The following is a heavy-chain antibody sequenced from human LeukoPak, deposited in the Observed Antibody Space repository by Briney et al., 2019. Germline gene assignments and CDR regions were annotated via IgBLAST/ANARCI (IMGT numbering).Heavy chain of an antibody. CDR1: GVSISSYY. V-gene: IGHV4-59*08. J-gene: IGHJ4*02. D-gene: IGHD2-21*02. CDR2: IYYSGSA. Sequence: EASETLSLTCTVSGVSISSYYWSWLRQPPGKGLEWVGYIYYSGSANYNPSLKSRVTISVDTSKNQFSLKLSSVTAADTAVYYCARTLAFCGGDCYSAFDYWGQGTLVTVSS. CDR3: ARTLAFCGGDCYSAFDY.